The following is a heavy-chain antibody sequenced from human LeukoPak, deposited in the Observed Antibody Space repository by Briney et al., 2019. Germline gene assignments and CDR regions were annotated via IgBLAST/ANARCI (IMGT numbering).Heavy chain of an antibody. J-gene: IGHJ3*02. CDR2: IRHDGSNT. D-gene: IGHD6-6*01. Sequence: GGSLRLSCAVSGFTLSNYGMHWVRQAPGKGLEWVAFIRHDGSNTNYADSVKGRFTISRDSSKNTLYLQMNSLRPEDTAVYYCARDSGFSSSSGVDDAFDIWGQGTMVTVSS. CDR1: GFTLSNYG. CDR3: ARDSGFSSSSGVDDAFDI. V-gene: IGHV3-30*02.